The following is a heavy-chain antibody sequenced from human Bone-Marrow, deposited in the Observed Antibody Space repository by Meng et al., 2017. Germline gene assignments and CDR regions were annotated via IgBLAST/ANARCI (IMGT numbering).Heavy chain of an antibody. CDR3: ARVGVVVITPNWFDP. V-gene: IGHV4-34*01. CDR2: INHSGST. Sequence: QVQLQQWGAGLFKPSETLSLTCAVYGGSFSGYYWSWIRQPPGKGLEWIGEINHSGSTNYNPSLKSRVTISVDTSKNQFSLKLSSVTAADTAVYYCARVGVVVITPNWFDPWGQGTLVTVS. CDR1: GGSFSGYY. J-gene: IGHJ5*02. D-gene: IGHD3-22*01.